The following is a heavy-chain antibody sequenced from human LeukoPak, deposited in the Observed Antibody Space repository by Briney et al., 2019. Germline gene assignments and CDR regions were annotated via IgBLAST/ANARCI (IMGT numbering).Heavy chain of an antibody. CDR1: GFTFSSYA. CDR2: ISSNGGST. D-gene: IGHD3-22*01. CDR3: TTVGPNYYDSSGAQDY. V-gene: IGHV3-64*01. J-gene: IGHJ4*02. Sequence: GGSLRLSCAASGFTFSSYAMHWVRQAPGKGLEYVSAISSNGGSTYYANSVKGRFTISRDNSKNTLYLQMNSLKTEDTAVYYCTTVGPNYYDSSGAQDYWGQGTLVTVSS.